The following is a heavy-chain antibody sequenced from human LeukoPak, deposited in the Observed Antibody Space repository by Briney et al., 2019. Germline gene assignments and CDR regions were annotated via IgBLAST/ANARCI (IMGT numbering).Heavy chain of an antibody. CDR3: ARKRLADLGDDTSFGGTPFDS. J-gene: IGHJ4*02. CDR1: GFTFKSYH. D-gene: IGHD3-16*01. Sequence: GGSLRLSCVASGFTFKSYHMNWVRQAPGKGLEWLSGITSGASVICYADSVKGRFTISRDDAKNSVFLQMSGLTVDDTAVYYCARKRLADLGDDTSFGGTPFDSWGQGTLVIVSS. V-gene: IGHV3-48*03. CDR2: ITSGASVI.